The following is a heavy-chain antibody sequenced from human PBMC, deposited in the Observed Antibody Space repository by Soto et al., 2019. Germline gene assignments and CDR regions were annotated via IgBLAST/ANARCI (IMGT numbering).Heavy chain of an antibody. Sequence: QVQLVESGGGVVQPGRSLRLSCAASGFTFSSYAMHWVRQAPGKGLEWVAVISYDGSNKYYADSVKGRFTISRDNSKNTLYLQMNSRRAEDTAVYYGARAGCDGGSCYTLVGLRYGMDVWGQGTTVTVSS. V-gene: IGHV3-30-3*01. CDR3: ARAGCDGGSCYTLVGLRYGMDV. D-gene: IGHD2-15*01. J-gene: IGHJ6*02. CDR2: ISYDGSNK. CDR1: GFTFSSYA.